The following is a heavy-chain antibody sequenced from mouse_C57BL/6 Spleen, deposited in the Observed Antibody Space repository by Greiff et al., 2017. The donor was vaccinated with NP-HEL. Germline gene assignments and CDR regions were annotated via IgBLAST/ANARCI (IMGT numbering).Heavy chain of an antibody. CDR1: GYTFTSYT. CDR2: INPSSGYT. J-gene: IGHJ2*01. CDR3: ARITTVVADCDY. V-gene: IGHV1-4*01. D-gene: IGHD1-1*01. Sequence: VQLQQSGAELARPGASVKMSCKASGYTFTSYTMHWVKQRPGQGLEWIGYINPSSGYTKYNQKFKDKATLTADKSSSTAYMQLSSLTSEDSAVDYCARITTVVADCDYWGQGTTLTGSS.